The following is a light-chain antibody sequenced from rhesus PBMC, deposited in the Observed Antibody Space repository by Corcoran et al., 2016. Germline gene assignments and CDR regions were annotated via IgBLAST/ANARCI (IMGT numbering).Light chain of an antibody. CDR1: QGISSY. Sequence: DIQMTQSPSSLSASVGDTVTITCRASQGISSYLAWYQQKPGKAPNLLIYQSSTLQSGVPSRFSGSGSETDFTLTISSLQPEDFATYYCQHHNSYPYNFGQGTKVEIK. CDR2: QSS. V-gene: IGKV1-25*01. J-gene: IGKJ2*01. CDR3: QHHNSYPYN.